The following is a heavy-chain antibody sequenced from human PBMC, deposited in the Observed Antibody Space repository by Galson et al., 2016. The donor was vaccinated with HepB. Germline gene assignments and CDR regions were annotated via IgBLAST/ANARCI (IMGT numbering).Heavy chain of an antibody. CDR2: ITSSGDRT. CDR3: AKEGTSYCTNVVCRFDP. CDR1: GFTFSRYA. J-gene: IGHJ5*02. Sequence: SLRLSCAASGFTFSRYAMNWVRQAPGKGPEWVSVITSSGDRTYYGDSVKGRFTISRDNFKNILYLQMNSVRAEDTAIYYCAKEGTSYCTNVVCRFDPWGQGTPVTVSS. D-gene: IGHD2-8*01. V-gene: IGHV3-23*01.